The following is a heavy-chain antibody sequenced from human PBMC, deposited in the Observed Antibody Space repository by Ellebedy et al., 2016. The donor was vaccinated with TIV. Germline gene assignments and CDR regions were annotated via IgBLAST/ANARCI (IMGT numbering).Heavy chain of an antibody. V-gene: IGHV1-69*13. CDR1: GGTFSSFA. CDR2: IIPIFGTT. Sequence: AASVKVSCKSFGGTFSSFAINWVRQAPGQGLEWMGRIIPIFGTTTYAQNFQGRVTITADDSTSTAYMELSSLRSEDTAVYYCARSISIMALPEPYWSFDLWGRGTLVTVSS. D-gene: IGHD1-14*01. CDR3: ARSISIMALPEPYWSFDL. J-gene: IGHJ2*01.